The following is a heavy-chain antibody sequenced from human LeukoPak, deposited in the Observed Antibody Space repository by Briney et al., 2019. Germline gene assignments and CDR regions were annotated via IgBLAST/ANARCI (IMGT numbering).Heavy chain of an antibody. CDR1: GYSIGTNNW. Sequence: PSDTLSLTCAVSGYSIGTNNWWGWIRQPPGKGLEWIGYIYYSGSTYYNPSLQSRVTMSIDTPKNQFSLKLSSVTAVDTAVYYCARKEDGYNPFDNWGQGTLVTVSS. CDR2: IYYSGST. D-gene: IGHD5-24*01. V-gene: IGHV4-28*01. CDR3: ARKEDGYNPFDN. J-gene: IGHJ4*02.